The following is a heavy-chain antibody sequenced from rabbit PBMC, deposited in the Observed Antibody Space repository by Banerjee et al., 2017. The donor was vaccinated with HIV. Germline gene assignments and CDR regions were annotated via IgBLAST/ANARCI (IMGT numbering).Heavy chain of an antibody. D-gene: IGHD7-1*01. CDR2: IDTSSGST. Sequence: QEQLVESGGGLVQPEGSLTLTCTASGLDFSSRYYMSWVRQAPGKGLEWIATIDTSSGSTWYASWAKGRFTISKTASTTVTLQMTSLTAADTATYFCARGTGITSGTYGVDLWGPGTLVTVS. CDR1: GLDFSSRYY. J-gene: IGHJ6*01. V-gene: IGHV1S45*01. CDR3: ARGTGITSGTYGVDL.